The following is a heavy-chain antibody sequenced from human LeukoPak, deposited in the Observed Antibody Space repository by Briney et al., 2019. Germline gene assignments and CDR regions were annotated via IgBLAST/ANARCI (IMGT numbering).Heavy chain of an antibody. CDR2: IKQDGSEK. CDR1: GIIMTKYW. D-gene: IGHD5-18*01. V-gene: IGHV3-7*01. Sequence: GGSLRLSCAASGIIMTKYWMTWVRQVPGKGLDWVANIKQDGSEKYYVDSVKGRFTISRDNAENSLYLQMNSLRAEDTAVYYCAKDIRRGYNYGYDQFAYWGLGTLVTVSS. CDR3: AKDIRRGYNYGYDQFAY. J-gene: IGHJ4*02.